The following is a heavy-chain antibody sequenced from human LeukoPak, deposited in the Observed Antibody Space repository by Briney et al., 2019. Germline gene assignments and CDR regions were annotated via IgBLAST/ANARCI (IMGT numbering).Heavy chain of an antibody. Sequence: SETLSLTCAVSGGSFSNDNWWSWVRQPPGKGLEWIGEVFHSGSTNYNPSLKSRVTISVDKSKSQFSLKLNSVIAADTAVYYCARVRVEITIFGVALNWFDPWGQGTLVTVSS. V-gene: IGHV4-4*02. CDR1: GGSFSNDNW. CDR3: ARVRVEITIFGVALNWFDP. D-gene: IGHD3-3*01. J-gene: IGHJ5*02. CDR2: VFHSGST.